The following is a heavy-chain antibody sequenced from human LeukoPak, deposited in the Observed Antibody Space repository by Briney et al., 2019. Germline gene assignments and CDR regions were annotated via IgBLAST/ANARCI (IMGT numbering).Heavy chain of an antibody. CDR1: GYTFTGYY. V-gene: IGHV1-2*02. D-gene: IGHD6-13*01. Sequence: ASVKVSCKASGYTFTGYYMHWVRQAPGQGLEWMGWINPNSGGTNYAQKFQGRVTMTRDMSISTAYMELSRLRSDDTAVYYCARREGIAPTPDVWGQGTTVTVSS. CDR2: INPNSGGT. CDR3: ARREGIAPTPDV. J-gene: IGHJ6*02.